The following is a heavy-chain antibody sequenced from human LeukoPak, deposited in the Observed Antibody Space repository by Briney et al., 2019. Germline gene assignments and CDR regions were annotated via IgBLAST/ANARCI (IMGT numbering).Heavy chain of an antibody. J-gene: IGHJ5*02. D-gene: IGHD3-3*01. CDR3: ARDGNDFWSGYYTADWFDP. CDR1: GYTFTSYG. CDR2: ISAYNGNT. V-gene: IGHV1-18*01. Sequence: ASVKVSCKASGYTFTSYGISWVRQAPGQGLEWMGWISAYNGNTNYTQKFQGRVTMTRDTSISTAYMELSRLRSDDTAVYYCARDGNDFWSGYYTADWFDPWGQGTLVTVSS.